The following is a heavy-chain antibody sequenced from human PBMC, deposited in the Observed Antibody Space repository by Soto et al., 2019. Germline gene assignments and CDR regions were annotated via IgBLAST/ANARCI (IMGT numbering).Heavy chain of an antibody. CDR1: GYTFTSYD. D-gene: IGHD6-19*01. CDR2: MNPNSGNT. J-gene: IGHJ6*02. CDR3: AREDSSGWYSDYYYGMDV. Sequence: GASVKVSCKASGYTFTSYDSKWVRQATGQGLEWMGWMNPNSGNTGYAQKFQGRVTMTRNTSISTAYMELSSLRSEDTAVYYCAREDSSGWYSDYYYGMDVWGQGTTVTVSS. V-gene: IGHV1-8*01.